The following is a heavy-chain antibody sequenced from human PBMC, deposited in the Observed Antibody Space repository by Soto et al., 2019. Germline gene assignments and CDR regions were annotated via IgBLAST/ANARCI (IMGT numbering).Heavy chain of an antibody. Sequence: PGGSLRLSCVASGYKFNKYGVSWVRQAPGKGLKWVSAISSGGDNTHYADSVKGRFTITRDNSKNMLYLEMNSLTVEDTAVYYCVRRAQYFDGTGFHAFDIWGQGTRLTVSS. CDR1: GYKFNKYG. CDR2: ISSGGDNT. J-gene: IGHJ3*02. CDR3: VRRAQYFDGTGFHAFDI. D-gene: IGHD3-22*01. V-gene: IGHV3-23*01.